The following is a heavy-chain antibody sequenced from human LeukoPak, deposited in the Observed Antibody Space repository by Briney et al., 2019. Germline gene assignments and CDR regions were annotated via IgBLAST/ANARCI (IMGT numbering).Heavy chain of an antibody. CDR2: IKEDGSEY. Sequence: GGSLRLSCAASGFTFRTYWMSWVRQAPGKGLEWVANIKEDGSEYYYVDSVKGRFTISRDNAKNSLYLQMNSLRVEDTAVYYCAREALPQSYYYDSSGYFDYWGQGTLVTVSS. CDR3: AREALPQSYYYDSSGYFDY. J-gene: IGHJ4*02. D-gene: IGHD3-22*01. V-gene: IGHV3-7*01. CDR1: GFTFRTYW.